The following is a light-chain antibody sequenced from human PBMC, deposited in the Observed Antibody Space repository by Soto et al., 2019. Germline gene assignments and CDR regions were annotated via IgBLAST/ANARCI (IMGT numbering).Light chain of an antibody. J-gene: IGKJ2*01. CDR2: DTS. Sequence: EIVLTQSPTTLSLSPGERATLSCRASQSVSSYLAWYQQKPGQAPRLLIYDTSNRATGIPARFSGNGSGTDFTLPISSLQPEDFAVYYGQQRSNWPPKYTFGQGTKLEIQ. V-gene: IGKV3-11*01. CDR3: QQRSNWPPKYT. CDR1: QSVSSY.